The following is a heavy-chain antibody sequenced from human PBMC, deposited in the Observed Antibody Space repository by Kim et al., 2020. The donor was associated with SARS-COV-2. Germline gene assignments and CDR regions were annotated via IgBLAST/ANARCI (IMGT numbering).Heavy chain of an antibody. CDR3: ARDSGDSSSSEDY. CDR1: GFTLNDYY. Sequence: GGSLRLSCAASGFTLNDYYMNWIRQAPGRGLEWVSFISSGSNYTKYADSVKGRFTISRDNAKNSLYLQMNSLRAEDSAIYYCARDSGDSSSSEDYWGQGT. CDR2: ISSGSNYT. J-gene: IGHJ4*02. D-gene: IGHD6-6*01. V-gene: IGHV3-11*06.